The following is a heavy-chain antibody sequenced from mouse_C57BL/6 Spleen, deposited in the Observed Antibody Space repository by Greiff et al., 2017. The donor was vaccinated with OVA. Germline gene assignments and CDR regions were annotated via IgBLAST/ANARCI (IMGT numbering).Heavy chain of an antibody. CDR3: ALSSPYYAMDY. D-gene: IGHD1-1*01. Sequence: QVQLQQPGAELVKPGASVKLSCKASGYTFTSYWMQWVKQRPGQGLEWIGEIDPSDSYTNYTQQFKGKATLTVDTSSSTAYMQLSSLTSEDSAVYYCALSSPYYAMDYWGQGTSVTVSS. V-gene: IGHV1-50*01. CDR2: IDPSDSYT. CDR1: GYTFTSYW. J-gene: IGHJ4*01.